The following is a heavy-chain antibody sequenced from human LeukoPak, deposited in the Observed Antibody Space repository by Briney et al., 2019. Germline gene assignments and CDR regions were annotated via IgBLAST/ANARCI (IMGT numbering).Heavy chain of an antibody. Sequence: GASVKVSCKASGYTFTSYGISWVRQAPGQGLEWMGWISAYNGNTNYAQKLQGRVTMTTDTSTSTAYMELRSLRSDDTAVYYCARDLTYYDFWSGTYWGQGTLVTVSS. J-gene: IGHJ4*02. V-gene: IGHV1-18*01. D-gene: IGHD3-3*01. CDR1: GYTFTSYG. CDR2: ISAYNGNT. CDR3: ARDLTYYDFWSGTY.